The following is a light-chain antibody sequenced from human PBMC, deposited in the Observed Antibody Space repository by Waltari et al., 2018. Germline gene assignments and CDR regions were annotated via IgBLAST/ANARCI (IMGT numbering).Light chain of an antibody. CDR3: QQRRNWPLT. V-gene: IGKV3-11*01. Sequence: EIVLTQSPATLSLSPGERATLSCRASQSVSYYLAWYQQRPGQAPRLLIYDTSHRATGIPDRFSGSGSETDFTLTISSLEPEDFAVHYCQQRRNWPLTFGGGTKVEIK. CDR1: QSVSYY. CDR2: DTS. J-gene: IGKJ4*01.